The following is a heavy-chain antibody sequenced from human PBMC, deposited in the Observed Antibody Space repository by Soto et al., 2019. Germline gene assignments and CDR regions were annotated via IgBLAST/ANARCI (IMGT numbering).Heavy chain of an antibody. D-gene: IGHD3-22*01. Sequence: KPGGSLRLSCAASGFTFSRYNMNWVRQVPGKGLEWVSYISSSSSYIYYAESVKGRFSISRDNAKNSLHLQMNSLRAEDTAVYYCARAGPDYYESSGFFPDYWGQGTLVTVSS. CDR3: ARAGPDYYESSGFFPDY. CDR1: GFTFSRYN. V-gene: IGHV3-21*01. CDR2: ISSSSSYI. J-gene: IGHJ4*02.